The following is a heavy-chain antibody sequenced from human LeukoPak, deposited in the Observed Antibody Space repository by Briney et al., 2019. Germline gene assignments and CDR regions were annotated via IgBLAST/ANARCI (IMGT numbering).Heavy chain of an antibody. CDR3: PRINFKSARDY. V-gene: IGHV3-7*01. CDR1: GFTFSTYW. CDR2: IKQDGIEK. J-gene: IGHJ4*02. D-gene: IGHD1-20*01. Sequence: GGSLRLSCAASGFTFSTYWMSWVRQAPGKGLEWVANIKQDGIEKYYVDSVKGRFIISRDNAKNSLYLQMNSLSAEDTAMYYCPRINFKSARDYWGQGTLVTVSS.